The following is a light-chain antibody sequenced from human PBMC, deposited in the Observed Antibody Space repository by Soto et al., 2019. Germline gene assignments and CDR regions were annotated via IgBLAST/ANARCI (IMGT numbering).Light chain of an antibody. Sequence: DIQMTQSPSSLSASVGDRVTITCRPSQSISSYLNWYQQKPGKAPKLLIYAASSLQSGVPSRFSGSGSGTDFTLTISSLQPEDFATYYCQQSYSTPITFGGGTKVEIK. V-gene: IGKV1-39*01. J-gene: IGKJ4*01. CDR3: QQSYSTPIT. CDR2: AAS. CDR1: QSISSY.